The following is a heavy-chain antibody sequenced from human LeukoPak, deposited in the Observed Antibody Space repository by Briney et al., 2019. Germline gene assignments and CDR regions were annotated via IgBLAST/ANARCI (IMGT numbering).Heavy chain of an antibody. CDR1: GFTFSNYA. CDR3: AKWGDYDVLTGYYVSDY. J-gene: IGHJ4*02. CDR2: ITGSGGNT. Sequence: GGSLRLSCAASGFTFSNYAMSWVRQAPGKGLDWVSAITGSGGNTYYADSVKGRFTISRDNSKNTLYLQMNSLRAEDTAVYYCAKWGDYDVLTGYYVSDYWGQGTLVTVSS. V-gene: IGHV3-23*01. D-gene: IGHD3-9*01.